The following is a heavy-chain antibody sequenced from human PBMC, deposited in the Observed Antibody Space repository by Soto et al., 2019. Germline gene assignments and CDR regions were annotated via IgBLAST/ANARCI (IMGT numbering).Heavy chain of an antibody. D-gene: IGHD1-1*01. CDR1: GYAFTTYG. J-gene: IGHJ4*02. CDR3: ARGRYGDY. CDR2: ISAHNGNT. V-gene: IGHV1-18*01. Sequence: QVHLVQSGAEVKKPGASVKVSCKGSGYAFTTYGITWVRQAPGQGLEWMGWISAHNGNTNYAQKLQGRVTVTRDISTSTAYMKLRSLRADDTAVYYCARGRYGDYWGQGALVTVSS.